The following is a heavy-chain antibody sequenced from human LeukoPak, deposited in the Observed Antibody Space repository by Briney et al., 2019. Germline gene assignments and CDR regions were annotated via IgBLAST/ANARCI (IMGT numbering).Heavy chain of an antibody. CDR1: GFTVSTNY. Sequence: PGGSLRLAWAAAGFTVSTNYTSCLRKAPGKGLEWVSVIYSGGSTYYADSVKGRFTISRDNSKNTLYLQMNSLRAEDTAVYYCARDSFGSGWLDYWAREPWSPSPQ. CDR2: IYSGGST. J-gene: IGHJ4*02. D-gene: IGHD6-19*01. V-gene: IGHV3-66*01. CDR3: ARDSFGSGWLDY.